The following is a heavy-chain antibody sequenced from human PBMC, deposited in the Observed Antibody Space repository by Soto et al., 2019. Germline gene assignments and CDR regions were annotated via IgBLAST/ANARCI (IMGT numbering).Heavy chain of an antibody. D-gene: IGHD1-7*01. CDR2: INHSGST. V-gene: IGHV4-34*01. Sequence: QVQLQQWGAGLLKPSETLSLTCAVYGGSFSGYYWSWIRQPPGKGLEWIGEINHSGSTNYNPSLKSRGTISVDTSKNQFSLKLSSVTAADTAVYYCARGITGTTFSVLDPWGQGTLVTVSS. CDR3: ARGITGTTFSVLDP. J-gene: IGHJ5*02. CDR1: GGSFSGYY.